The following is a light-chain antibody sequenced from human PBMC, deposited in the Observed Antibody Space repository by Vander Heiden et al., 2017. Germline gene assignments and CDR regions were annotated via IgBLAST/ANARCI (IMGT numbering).Light chain of an antibody. V-gene: IGKV3-20*01. CDR1: QRLSRNF. CDR3: QQYYRLPLT. J-gene: IGKJ4*01. CDR2: GAS. Sequence: NVLTHSPRTLSFSPGQRATLSCRTSQRLSRNFLAWYQQKPGQAPRLLIYGASNRAAGTPDRFSGSGSGTAFTLTISRLEPEDFAVYFCQQYYRLPLTFGGGTKVDIK.